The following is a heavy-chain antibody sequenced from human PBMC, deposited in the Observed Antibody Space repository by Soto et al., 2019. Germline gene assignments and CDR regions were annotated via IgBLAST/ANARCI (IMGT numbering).Heavy chain of an antibody. CDR1: GVTFSSYP. CDR3: ARLWDSAPGFNFDY. J-gene: IGHJ4*02. CDR2: IIAITATV. Sequence: QVQLVQSGAEVKKPGSSVKVSCKASGVTFSSYPISWVRQAPGQGLEWIGGIIAITATVQYAQKFQGRLTVTASESPTTAYMALVSLGSEDTAVYYCARLWDSAPGFNFDYWGQGTLVTVSS. D-gene: IGHD1-26*01. V-gene: IGHV1-69*01.